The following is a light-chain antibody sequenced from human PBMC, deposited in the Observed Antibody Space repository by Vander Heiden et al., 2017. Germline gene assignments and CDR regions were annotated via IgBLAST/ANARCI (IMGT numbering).Light chain of an antibody. CDR2: QDS. CDR3: QAWDSSTEV. J-gene: IGLJ1*01. CDR1: KLGDKD. V-gene: IGLV3-1*01. Sequence: SYELTQPPSVSVSPDQTASVTSSGDKLGDKDACENQQKQGQSPVLVIYQDSKRPAGIPERFSGSNSGNTATLTISGTQAMDEADYYCQAWDSSTEVFGAGTKVTVL.